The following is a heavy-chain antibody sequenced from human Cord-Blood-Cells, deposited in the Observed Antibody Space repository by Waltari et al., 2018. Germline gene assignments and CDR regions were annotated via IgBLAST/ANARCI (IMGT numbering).Heavy chain of an antibody. CDR1: GGSFSGYY. V-gene: IGHV4-34*01. Sequence: QVQLQQWGAGLLKPSETLSPTCAVYGGSFSGYYWSWIRQPPGKGLAWIGEINQSGSTNYTTSLKSRVTIAVDTSKNQFSLKLSSVTAADTAVYYCAIGADYSDNWFDPWGQGTLVTVSS. CDR2: INQSGST. CDR3: AIGADYSDNWFDP. J-gene: IGHJ5*02. D-gene: IGHD4-4*01.